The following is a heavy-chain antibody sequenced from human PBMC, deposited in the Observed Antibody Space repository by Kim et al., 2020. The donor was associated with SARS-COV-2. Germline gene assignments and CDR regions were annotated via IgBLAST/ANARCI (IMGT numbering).Heavy chain of an antibody. V-gene: IGHV3-53*01. CDR1: GFTVSSNY. CDR3: ARESSGWED. J-gene: IGHJ4*02. CDR2: IYIGGNT. Sequence: GGSLRLSCAASGFTVSSNYMTWVRQAPGRGLEWVSLIYIGGNTYYADSVKGRFTISRDNSKNTLYLQMNSLRAEDTAVYYCARESSGWEDWGQGTLVTVS. D-gene: IGHD6-19*01.